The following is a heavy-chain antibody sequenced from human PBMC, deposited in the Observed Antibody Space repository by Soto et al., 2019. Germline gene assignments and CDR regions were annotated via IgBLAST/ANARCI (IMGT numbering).Heavy chain of an antibody. V-gene: IGHV4-34*01. Sequence: QVQLQQWGAGLLKPSETLSLTCAVYGGSLSGYYGNWIRQSPGKGLEWIGESNYSGSTNYNPSIKSLVTISIDTSKNQFSLKLSSVTAADTAVYYCARTRNLDVWGQGTTVTVSS. CDR3: ARTRNLDV. CDR1: GGSLSGYY. J-gene: IGHJ6*02. D-gene: IGHD1-1*01. CDR2: SNYSGST.